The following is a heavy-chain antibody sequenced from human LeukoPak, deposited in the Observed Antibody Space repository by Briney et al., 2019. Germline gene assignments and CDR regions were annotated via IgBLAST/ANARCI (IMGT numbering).Heavy chain of an antibody. D-gene: IGHD3-10*01. CDR1: GGSISSHY. CDR2: IYTSGST. CDR3: AREGDGLWFGEHHFDY. Sequence: SETLSLTCTVSGGSISSHYWSWIRQPAGKGLEWIGRIYTSGSTNYNPSLKSRVTMSVDTSKNHFSLKLSSVTAADTAVYYCAREGDGLWFGEHHFDYWGQGTLVTVSS. V-gene: IGHV4-4*07. J-gene: IGHJ4*02.